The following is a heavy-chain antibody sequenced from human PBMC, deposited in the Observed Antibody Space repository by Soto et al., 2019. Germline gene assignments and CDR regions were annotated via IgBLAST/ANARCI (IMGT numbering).Heavy chain of an antibody. J-gene: IGHJ4*02. CDR1: GFTFSSYA. V-gene: IGHV3-30-3*01. D-gene: IGHD3-10*01. CDR3: ARDLGPNYYGSGFDY. CDR2: ISYDGSNK. Sequence: LRLSCAASGFTFSSYAMHWVRQAPGKGLEWVAVISYDGSNKYYADSVKGRFTISRDNSKNTLYLQMNSLRAEDTAVYYCARDLGPNYYGSGFDYWGQGTLVTVSS.